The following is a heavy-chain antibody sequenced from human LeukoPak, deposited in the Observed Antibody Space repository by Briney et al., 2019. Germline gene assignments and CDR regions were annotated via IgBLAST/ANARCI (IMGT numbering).Heavy chain of an antibody. V-gene: IGHV4-34*01. CDR2: INHGGST. CDR1: GGSFTNHY. D-gene: IGHD6-6*01. Sequence: SETLSLTCAVYGGSFTNHYWSWIRQPPGKGLEWIGEINHGGSTNYNPSLKSRVSISVDTSKNQFFLKLSSVTAADTAVYYCAREYSTSSTAFDIWGQGTMVTVSS. CDR3: AREYSTSSTAFDI. J-gene: IGHJ3*02.